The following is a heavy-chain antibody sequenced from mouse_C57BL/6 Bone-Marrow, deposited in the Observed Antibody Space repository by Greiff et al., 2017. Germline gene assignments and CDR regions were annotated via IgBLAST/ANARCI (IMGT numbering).Heavy chain of an antibody. CDR2: IDPSDSYT. V-gene: IGHV1-50*01. CDR1: GYTFTSYW. Sequence: QVQLQQPGAELVKPGASVKLSCKASGYTFTSYWMQWVKQRPGQGLEWIGEIDPSDSYTNYNQKFKGKATLPVDTSSRTAYMQLSSLTSEDSAVYYCARWRDGYSYWYFDVWGTGTTVTVSS. J-gene: IGHJ1*03. D-gene: IGHD2-3*01. CDR3: ARWRDGYSYWYFDV.